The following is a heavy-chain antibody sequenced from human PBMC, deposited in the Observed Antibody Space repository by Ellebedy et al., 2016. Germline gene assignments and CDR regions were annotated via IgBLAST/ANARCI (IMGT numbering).Heavy chain of an antibody. CDR3: ARGEGIDY. CDR1: GFTFSSYA. Sequence: GESLKISXAASGFTFSSYAMHWVRQAPGKGLEWVAVIWYDGSNKYYADSVKGRFTISRDNSKNTLYLQMNSLRAEDTAVYYCARGEGIDYWGQGTLVTVSS. J-gene: IGHJ4*02. CDR2: IWYDGSNK. V-gene: IGHV3-33*08.